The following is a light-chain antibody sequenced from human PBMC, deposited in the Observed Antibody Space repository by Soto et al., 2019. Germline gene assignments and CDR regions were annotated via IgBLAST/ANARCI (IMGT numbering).Light chain of an antibody. J-gene: IGLJ2*01. V-gene: IGLV2-14*03. CDR2: DVS. CDR1: SSDVGGYNY. CDR3: SSYTISSTLV. Sequence: QSALTQPASVSGSPGQSITISCTGTSSDVGGYNYVSWYQHHPGKAPKVMIYDVSNRPSGVSNRFSGSKSGNTASLTISGLQAEDEADYYCSSYTISSTLVFGGGTKGTVL.